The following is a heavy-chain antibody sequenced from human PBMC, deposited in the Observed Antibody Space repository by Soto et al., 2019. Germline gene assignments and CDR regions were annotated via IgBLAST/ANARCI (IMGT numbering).Heavy chain of an antibody. J-gene: IGHJ6*02. D-gene: IGHD3-9*01. CDR2: IYPDDSDT. CDR1: GYSFSIYW. Sequence: GESLKISCKSSGYSFSIYWIAWVRLMPGKGLEWMGSIYPDDSDTKYSPSFQGQVTISADKSISAAYLQWSSLKASDTAIYYCARNSLTGYYNYYYSMDVWGQGTTVTVSS. V-gene: IGHV5-51*01. CDR3: ARNSLTGYYNYYYSMDV.